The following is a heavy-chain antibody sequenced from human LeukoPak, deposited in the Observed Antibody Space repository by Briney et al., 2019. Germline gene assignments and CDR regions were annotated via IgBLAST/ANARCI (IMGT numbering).Heavy chain of an antibody. CDR1: GGSISSGGYS. J-gene: IGHJ4*02. V-gene: IGHV4-30-2*01. D-gene: IGHD1-20*01. Sequence: ASETLSLTCAVSGGSISSGGYSWSWIRQPPGKGLEWIGYIYHSGSTYYNPSLKSRVTISVDTSKNQFSLKLSSVTAADTAVYYCASFDHNNWNDGWGQGTLVTVSS. CDR3: ASFDHNNWNDG. CDR2: IYHSGST.